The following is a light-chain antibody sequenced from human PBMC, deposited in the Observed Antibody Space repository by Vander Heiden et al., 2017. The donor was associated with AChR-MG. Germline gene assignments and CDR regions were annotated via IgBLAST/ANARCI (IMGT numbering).Light chain of an antibody. CDR3: AAWDDSLNNLL. V-gene: IGLV1-44*01. Sequence: QSVLTQPPSASGTPGQRVTIPCSGSNSNIGSNDVNWYQQILGTAPKLLIYSSDRRPSGVPDRFSGSKSGTSASLAISGLQSEDEADYYCAAWDDSLNNLLFGGGTKVTVL. CDR1: NSNIGSND. J-gene: IGLJ3*02. CDR2: SSD.